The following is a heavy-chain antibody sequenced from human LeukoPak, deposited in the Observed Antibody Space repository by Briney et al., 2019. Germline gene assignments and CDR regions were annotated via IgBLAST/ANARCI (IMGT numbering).Heavy chain of an antibody. CDR1: GFTVSSNY. CDR3: AKSTILTGYSHFDY. Sequence: QAGGSLRLSCAASGFTVSSNYMSWVRQAPGKGLEWVSGISWNSGSIGYADSVKGRYTISRDNAKNSLYLQMNSLRAEDTALYYCAKSTILTGYSHFDYWGQGTLVTVSS. D-gene: IGHD3-9*01. J-gene: IGHJ4*02. V-gene: IGHV3-9*01. CDR2: ISWNSGSI.